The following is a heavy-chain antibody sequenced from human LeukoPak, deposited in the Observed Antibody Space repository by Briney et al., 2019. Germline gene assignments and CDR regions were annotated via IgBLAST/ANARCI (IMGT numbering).Heavy chain of an antibody. Sequence: SETLSLTCTVSGGSISSSSYCWGWIRQPPGKGLEWIGSIYYSGSTYYNPSLKSRVTISVDTSKNQFSLKLSSVTAADTAVYYCASLQGGTGDGFNFDYWGQGTLVTVSS. D-gene: IGHD5-24*01. CDR3: ASLQGGTGDGFNFDY. CDR2: IYYSGST. J-gene: IGHJ4*02. V-gene: IGHV4-39*01. CDR1: GGSISSSSYC.